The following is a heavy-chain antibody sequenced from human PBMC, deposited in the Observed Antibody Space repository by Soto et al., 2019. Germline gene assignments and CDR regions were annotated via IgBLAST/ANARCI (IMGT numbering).Heavy chain of an antibody. CDR3: ARDTGYTFGSLNY. Sequence: HVDLVQSGADVKKPGASVTISCKASGYTFTDYALHWVRQAPGQRLEWMGWMNAGVGNTLYSQKFQGRITITRDTSANTAYMELNSLKSEDTAIYYCARDTGYTFGSLNYWGPGTLVTVSS. J-gene: IGHJ4*02. V-gene: IGHV1-3*01. D-gene: IGHD5-18*01. CDR1: GYTFTDYA. CDR2: MNAGVGNT.